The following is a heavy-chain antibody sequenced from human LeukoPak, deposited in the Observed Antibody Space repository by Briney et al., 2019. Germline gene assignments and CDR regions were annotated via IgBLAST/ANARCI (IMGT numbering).Heavy chain of an antibody. D-gene: IGHD3-22*01. Sequence: PSETLSLTCTVSGDSVSRSYWGWIRQSAGKGLEWIGRIYAAESSKYNPSLRGRVSISIDTSASQFSLRLNSMTAADTAVYYCVRGRNDRPYYFDDWGQGVLVTVSS. CDR3: VRGRNDRPYYFDD. J-gene: IGHJ4*02. CDR1: GDSVSRSY. CDR2: IYAAESS. V-gene: IGHV4-4*07.